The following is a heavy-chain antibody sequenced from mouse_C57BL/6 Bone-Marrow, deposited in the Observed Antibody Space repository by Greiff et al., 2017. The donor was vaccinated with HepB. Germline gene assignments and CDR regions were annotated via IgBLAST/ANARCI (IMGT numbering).Heavy chain of an antibody. CDR1: GYTFTGYW. J-gene: IGHJ3*01. V-gene: IGHV1-9*01. CDR3: AREGLLRAWFAY. Sequence: VMLVESGAELMKPGASVKLSCKATGYTFTGYWIEWVKQRPGHGLEWIGEILPGSGSTNYNEKFKGKTTFTADKSSNTAYMQLSSLTTEDSAIYYCAREGLLRAWFAYWGQGTRVTVSA. CDR2: ILPGSGST. D-gene: IGHD2-3*01.